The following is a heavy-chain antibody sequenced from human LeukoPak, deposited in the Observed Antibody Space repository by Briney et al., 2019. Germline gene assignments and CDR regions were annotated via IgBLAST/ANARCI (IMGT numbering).Heavy chain of an antibody. CDR3: ARDPGARPARGFDY. J-gene: IGHJ4*02. CDR2: ISAYNGNT. V-gene: IGHV1-18*01. D-gene: IGHD3-10*01. Sequence: GASVKVSCKASGYTFTSYGISWVRQAPGQGLEWMGWISAYNGNTNYAQKLQGRVTMTTDTSTSTAYMELRSLRSDDTAVYCCARDPGARPARGFDYWGQGTLVTVSS. CDR1: GYTFTSYG.